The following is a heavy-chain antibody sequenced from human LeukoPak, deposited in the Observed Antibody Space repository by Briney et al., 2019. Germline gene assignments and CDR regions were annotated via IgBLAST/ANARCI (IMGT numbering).Heavy chain of an antibody. J-gene: IGHJ4*02. Sequence: SETLSLTCTVSGGSISSRSYYWGWIRQPPGKGLEWIGKISDSGNTYYSPSLRSRVTISIDMSKNQFSLKLSSVTATDTAVYYCARGEKALDYFDYWGQGTLVTVSS. CDR3: ARGEKALDYFDY. V-gene: IGHV4-39*01. CDR2: ISDSGNT. D-gene: IGHD3-16*01. CDR1: GGSISSRSYY.